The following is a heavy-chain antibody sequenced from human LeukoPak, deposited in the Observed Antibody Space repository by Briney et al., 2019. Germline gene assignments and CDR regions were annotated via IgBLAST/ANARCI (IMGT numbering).Heavy chain of an antibody. J-gene: IGHJ6*02. D-gene: IGHD3-10*02. V-gene: IGHV3-23*01. CDR3: AKDFCSGSNLCDYYGMDV. CDR2: ISGSGGST. Sequence: QPGGSLRLSCAASGFTFSSYAMSWVRQAPGKGLEWVSAISGSGGSTYYADSVKGRFTISRDNSKNTLYLQMNSLRAEDTAVYYCAKDFCSGSNLCDYYGMDVWGQGTTVTVSS. CDR1: GFTFSSYA.